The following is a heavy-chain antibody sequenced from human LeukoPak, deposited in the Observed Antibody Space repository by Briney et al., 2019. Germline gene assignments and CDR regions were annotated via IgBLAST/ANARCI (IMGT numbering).Heavy chain of an antibody. D-gene: IGHD3-22*01. Sequence: PSETLSLTCTVSGGSISSYYWSWIRQPPGKGLEWIGYIYYSGSTNYNPSLKSRVTISVDTSKNQFSLKLSSVTAADTAVYYCARRGDDGSGYYGYFQHWGQGTLVTVSS. J-gene: IGHJ1*01. V-gene: IGHV4-59*08. CDR3: ARRGDDGSGYYGYFQH. CDR1: GGSISSYY. CDR2: IYYSGST.